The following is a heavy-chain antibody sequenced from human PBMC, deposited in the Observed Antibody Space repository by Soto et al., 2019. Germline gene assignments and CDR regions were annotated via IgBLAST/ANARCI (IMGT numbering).Heavy chain of an antibody. CDR2: ISYDGSDK. CDR1: GFTFSSYA. V-gene: IGHV3-30*18. CDR3: AKALGELSPESYDY. J-gene: IGHJ4*02. Sequence: ESGGGVVQPGRSLRLSCAASGFTFSSYAMHWVRQAPGKGLEWVAVISYDGSDKYYADSVKGRFTISRDNSKNTLNLQMNSLRAVDTAVYYCAKALGELSPESYDYWGQGTLITVSS. D-gene: IGHD3-16*02.